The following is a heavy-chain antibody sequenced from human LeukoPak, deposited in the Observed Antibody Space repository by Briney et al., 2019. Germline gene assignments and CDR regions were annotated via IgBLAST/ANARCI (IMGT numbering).Heavy chain of an antibody. V-gene: IGHV3-23*01. Sequence: GGSLRLSCAASGFTFSSYAMSWVRQGPGKGLEWVSEISGSGGIRYYADSVKGRFTLSRDNSKNTVYLQMNSLRVEDTAVYYCAKDLDILTGNHIDDWGQGTLVTVSS. CDR3: AKDLDILTGNHIDD. J-gene: IGHJ4*02. D-gene: IGHD3-9*01. CDR2: ISGSGGIR. CDR1: GFTFSSYA.